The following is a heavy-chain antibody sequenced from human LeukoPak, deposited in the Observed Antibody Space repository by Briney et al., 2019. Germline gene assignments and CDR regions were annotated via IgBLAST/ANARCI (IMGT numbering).Heavy chain of an antibody. CDR2: IYHSGST. D-gene: IGHD6-13*01. CDR3: ARVTGYMVEDYFDY. Sequence: PSETLSLTCTVSGYSISSGYYWGWIRQPPGKGLEWIGSIYHSGSTYYNPSLKSRVTISVDTSKNQFSLRLSSVTAADTALYYCARVTGYMVEDYFDYWGQGTLVTVSS. CDR1: GYSISSGYY. J-gene: IGHJ4*02. V-gene: IGHV4-38-2*02.